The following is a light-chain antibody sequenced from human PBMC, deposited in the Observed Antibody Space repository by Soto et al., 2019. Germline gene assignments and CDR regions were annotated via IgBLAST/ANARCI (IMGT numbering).Light chain of an antibody. CDR3: NSFRVNRLYV. CDR1: SDIGGYNA. J-gene: IGLJ1*01. Sequence: QSVLTQPASVSGSPGQSVTISCSGSDIGGYNAVSWYQHHPGKAPKLIIYEVTHRPAGVSDRFSASKSGNTASLTISGLQAEDEADYYCNSFRVNRLYVFGTGTKVTVL. CDR2: EVT. V-gene: IGLV2-14*01.